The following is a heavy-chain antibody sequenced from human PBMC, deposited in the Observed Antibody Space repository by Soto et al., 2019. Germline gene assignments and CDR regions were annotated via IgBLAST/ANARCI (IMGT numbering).Heavy chain of an antibody. CDR1: GGTFSSHA. CDR2: IIPNFGAE. Sequence: QVQLVQSGAEVKKPGSSVKVSCTASGGTFSSHAFSWVRQAPGQGLEWMGGIIPNFGAENNAQKFQDRVSVTADESTITVYMELSSLRSEDTALDYGARGGVGFFDWLLCGMVDSWGQGTLVTVSS. J-gene: IGHJ4*02. D-gene: IGHD3-9*01. V-gene: IGHV1-69*01. CDR3: ARGGVGFFDWLLCGMVDS.